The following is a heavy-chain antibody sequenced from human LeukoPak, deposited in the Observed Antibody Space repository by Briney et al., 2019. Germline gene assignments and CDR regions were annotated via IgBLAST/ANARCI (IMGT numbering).Heavy chain of an antibody. D-gene: IGHD3-10*01. V-gene: IGHV1-8*01. CDR3: AREDGSGTYNWFDP. J-gene: IGHJ5*02. Sequence: ASVKVSCKASGYTFTSYDINWVRQATGQGLEWMGWMNPNSGNTGYAQKFQGRVTMTGNTSISTAYMELSSLRSEDTAVYYCAREDGSGTYNWFDPWGQGTLVTVSS. CDR2: MNPNSGNT. CDR1: GYTFTSYD.